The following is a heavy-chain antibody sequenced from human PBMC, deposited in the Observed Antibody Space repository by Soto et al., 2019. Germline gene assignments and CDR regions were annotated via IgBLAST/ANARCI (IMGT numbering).Heavy chain of an antibody. D-gene: IGHD3-3*01. J-gene: IGHJ6*02. CDR2: ISAGSNII. CDR1: GFIFSDYY. CDR3: ARDTYDFWSGYYGYYGMDV. V-gene: IGHV3-11*01. Sequence: GGSLRLSCAASGFIFSDYYMTWIRQAPGKGLELVSYISAGSNIIYYADSVKGRFTISRDNAKNSLYLQMNSLRAEDTAVYYCARDTYDFWSGYYGYYGMDVWGQGTAVTVSS.